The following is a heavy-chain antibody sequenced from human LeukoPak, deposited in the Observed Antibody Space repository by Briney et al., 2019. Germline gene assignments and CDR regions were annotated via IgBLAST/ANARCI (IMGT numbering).Heavy chain of an antibody. J-gene: IGHJ5*02. D-gene: IGHD6-19*01. Sequence: SETLSLTCAVSGVSISGSYYYWGWLRQPQGKGLEWFGYIDYSGSTNYNPSLKTRATIPVDTSKNQCSLKLSSVTAANTAVYYCCRGGYLVGWFDPCGQGTLATVPS. CDR2: IDYSGST. CDR1: GVSISGSYYY. CDR3: CRGGYLVGWFDP. V-gene: IGHV4-61*05.